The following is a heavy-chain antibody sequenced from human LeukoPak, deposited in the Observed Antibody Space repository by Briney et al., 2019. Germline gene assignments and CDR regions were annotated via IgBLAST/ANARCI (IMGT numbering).Heavy chain of an antibody. CDR2: INHSGST. D-gene: IGHD1-26*01. CDR3: AREGGSGTPPVPMDV. CDR1: GGSFSGYY. V-gene: IGHV4-34*01. Sequence: SETLSLTCAVYGGSFSGYYWSWIRQPPGKGLEWLGEINHSGSTNYNPSLKSRVTISVDTSKNQFSLKLSSVTAADTAVYYCAREGGSGTPPVPMDVWGQGTTVTVSS. J-gene: IGHJ6*02.